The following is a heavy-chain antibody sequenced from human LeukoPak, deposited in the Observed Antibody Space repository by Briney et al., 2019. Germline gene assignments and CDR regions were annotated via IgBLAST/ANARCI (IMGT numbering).Heavy chain of an antibody. CDR1: GFIFTDYG. Sequence: GGSLRLSCAASGFIFTDYGMHWVRRASGKGLEWVASVRYDGSETESADSVKGRFTISRDNSKNTLYLQMNSLRAEDTAVYYCAKEGTSSVPSDFDYWGQGILVTVSS. V-gene: IGHV3-30*02. CDR3: AKEGTSSVPSDFDY. CDR2: VRYDGSET. D-gene: IGHD1-1*01. J-gene: IGHJ4*02.